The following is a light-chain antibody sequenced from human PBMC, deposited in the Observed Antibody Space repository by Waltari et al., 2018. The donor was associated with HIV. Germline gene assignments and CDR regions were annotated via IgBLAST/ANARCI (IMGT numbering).Light chain of an antibody. Sequence: QSVLTQPPSASGTPGQRVTIPCSGSSSNLGSDFVYWYQQLPGTAPKLLIYSNEQRPSGVPDRFSGSKSGTSASLAIGGLRSEDEADYYCTTWDSSVTAWVFGGGTKLTVL. J-gene: IGLJ3*02. V-gene: IGLV1-47*02. CDR2: SNE. CDR1: SSNLGSDF. CDR3: TTWDSSVTAWV.